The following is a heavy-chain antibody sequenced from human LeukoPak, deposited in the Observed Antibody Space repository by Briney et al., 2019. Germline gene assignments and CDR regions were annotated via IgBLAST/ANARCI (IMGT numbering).Heavy chain of an antibody. CDR3: ARGIHYYYYYYMDV. CDR1: GYTFTSYD. V-gene: IGHV1-8*03. J-gene: IGHJ6*03. Sequence: ASVEVSCKASGYTFTSYDINWVRQATGQGLEWMGWMNPNSGNTGYAQKFQGRVTITRNTSISTAYMELSSLRSEDTAVYYCARGIHYYYYYYMDVWGKGTTVTVSS. CDR2: MNPNSGNT.